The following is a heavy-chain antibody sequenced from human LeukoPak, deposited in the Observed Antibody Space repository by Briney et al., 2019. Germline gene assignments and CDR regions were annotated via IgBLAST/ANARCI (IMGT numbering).Heavy chain of an antibody. CDR2: ISAYNGKT. D-gene: IGHD3-3*01. CDR1: DYPFISFG. Sequence: ASVKVSCKAADYPFISFGISWVRQAPGQGLEWMGWISAYNGKTEFAQRFQDRVTMTTDTSTTTAYMELRSLRSDDTAMYYCARALYYDFWSGSHDAFDIWGQGTMVTVSS. J-gene: IGHJ3*02. V-gene: IGHV1-18*01. CDR3: ARALYYDFWSGSHDAFDI.